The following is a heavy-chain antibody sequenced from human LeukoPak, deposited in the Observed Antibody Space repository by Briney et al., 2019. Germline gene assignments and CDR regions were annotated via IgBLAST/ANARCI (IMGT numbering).Heavy chain of an antibody. D-gene: IGHD3-16*01. V-gene: IGHV3-30-3*01. Sequence: GGSLRLSCAASGFTFSSYAMHWVRQAPGKGLEWVAVISYDGSNKYYADSVKGRFTISRDNSKNTLYLQMNSLRAEDTAVYYCAGHYGPWGQGTLVTVSS. J-gene: IGHJ5*02. CDR1: GFTFSSYA. CDR2: ISYDGSNK. CDR3: AGHYGP.